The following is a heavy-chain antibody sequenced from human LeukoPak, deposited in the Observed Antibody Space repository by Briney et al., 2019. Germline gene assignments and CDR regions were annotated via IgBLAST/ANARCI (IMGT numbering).Heavy chain of an antibody. Sequence: PGGSLRLSCAASGFTFSSYGMHWVRQAPGKGLEWVAFIRYDGSNKYYADSVKGRFTISRGNSKDTLYLQMNSLRAEDTAVYYCAKERGYDYGGYRGLFDYWGQGTLVTVSS. CDR2: IRYDGSNK. J-gene: IGHJ4*02. CDR1: GFTFSSYG. D-gene: IGHD5-12*01. V-gene: IGHV3-30*02. CDR3: AKERGYDYGGYRGLFDY.